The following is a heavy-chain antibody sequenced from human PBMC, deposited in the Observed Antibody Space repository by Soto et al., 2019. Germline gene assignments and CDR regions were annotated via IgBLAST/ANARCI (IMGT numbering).Heavy chain of an antibody. Sequence: PGGSLRISCAASGFTVSSYALNWVREAPGKGLEWVSGISASTYYADSVKNRFAISRDTSKNTLYLQMYSLRAEDTVIYFCAIRMYSTRWYYLDYWGQGTLVTVSS. CDR2: ISAST. CDR1: GFTVSSYA. V-gene: IGHV3-23*01. CDR3: AIRMYSTRWYYLDY. D-gene: IGHD6-13*01. J-gene: IGHJ4*02.